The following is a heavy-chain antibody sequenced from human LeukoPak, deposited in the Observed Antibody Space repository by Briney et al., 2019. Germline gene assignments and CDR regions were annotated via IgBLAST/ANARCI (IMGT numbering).Heavy chain of an antibody. V-gene: IGHV1-24*01. CDR3: AAHYDFWSGYSFGSDY. CDR1: GYTLTELS. CDR2: FDPEDGET. J-gene: IGHJ4*02. Sequence: GASVKVSCKASGYTLTELSMHWVRQAPGKGLEWMGGFDPEDGETIYAQKFQGRVTMTEDTSTDTAYMELSSLRSEDTAVYYCAAHYDFWSGYSFGSDYWGQGTLVTVSS. D-gene: IGHD3-3*01.